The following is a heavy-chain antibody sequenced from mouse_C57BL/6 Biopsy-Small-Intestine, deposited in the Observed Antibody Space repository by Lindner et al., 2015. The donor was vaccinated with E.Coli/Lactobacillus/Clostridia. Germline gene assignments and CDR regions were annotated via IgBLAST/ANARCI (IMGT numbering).Heavy chain of an antibody. J-gene: IGHJ4*01. Sequence: QLQESGPELVKPGTSVKTSCKASGYTFTSYVLHWVKQTPGQGLEWIGYINPNNYSTKYNEKFKGKALLTSDNSSSTAYMELSSLTSEDSAVYYCTAYCAWAMDYWGQGTSVTVSS. CDR2: INPNNYST. D-gene: IGHD6-5*01. CDR3: TAYCAWAMDY. CDR1: GYTFTSYV. V-gene: IGHV1-14*01.